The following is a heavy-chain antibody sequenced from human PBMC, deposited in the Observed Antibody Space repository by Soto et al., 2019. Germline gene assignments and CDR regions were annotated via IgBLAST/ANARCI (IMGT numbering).Heavy chain of an antibody. CDR3: AKDGGYAYYDSSGYYFGY. CDR2: ISGSGGIT. CDR1: GFTFSSYA. D-gene: IGHD3-22*01. J-gene: IGHJ4*02. V-gene: IGHV3-23*01. Sequence: EVQLLESGGGLVQPGGSLRLSCAVSGFTFSSYAMSWVRQAPGKGLEWVSAISGSGGITYYADSVKGRFTISRDNSXXTXXLQMNSLRAEDTAVYYCAKDGGYAYYDSSGYYFGYWGQGTLVTVSS.